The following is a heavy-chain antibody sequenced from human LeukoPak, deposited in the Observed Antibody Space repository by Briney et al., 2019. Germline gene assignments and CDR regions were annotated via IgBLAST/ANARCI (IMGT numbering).Heavy chain of an antibody. CDR2: ISYASTYI. Sequence: GESLRLSCAASGFTFSTYSMDWVRQAPGKGLEWVSSISYASTYIYYADSLKGRFTISRDNSKNTLYLQMNSLRAEDTAVYYCAKAGNLGGSNYLYYYYYYMDVWGKGTTVTISS. CDR3: AKAGNLGGSNYLYYYYYYMDV. D-gene: IGHD1-26*01. J-gene: IGHJ6*03. CDR1: GFTFSTYS. V-gene: IGHV3-21*01.